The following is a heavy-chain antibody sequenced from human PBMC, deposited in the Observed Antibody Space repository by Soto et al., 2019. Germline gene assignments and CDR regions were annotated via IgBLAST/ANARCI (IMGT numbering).Heavy chain of an antibody. CDR1: GGCFSGYY. CDR2: INHSGST. D-gene: IGHD3-3*01. Sequence: QVQLQQWGAGLLKPSETLSLTCAVYGGCFSGYYWSWIRQPPGKGLEWIGEINHSGSTNYNPSLKSRVTISVDTYKNQLSLKLSSVTAADTAVYYCARGLRFLEPETPDYWGQGTLVTVSS. J-gene: IGHJ4*02. CDR3: ARGLRFLEPETPDY. V-gene: IGHV4-34*01.